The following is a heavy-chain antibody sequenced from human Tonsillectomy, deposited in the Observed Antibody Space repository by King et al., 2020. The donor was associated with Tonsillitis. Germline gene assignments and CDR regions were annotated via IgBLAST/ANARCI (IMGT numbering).Heavy chain of an antibody. J-gene: IGHJ4*02. V-gene: IGHV4-31*03. CDR2: IYYSGSS. CDR3: ARGGISFGTPLN. CDR1: GGSISSGGYY. Sequence: QLQESGPGLVKPSQTLSLTCTVSGGSISSGGYYWSWIRQHPGKGLEWIGYIYYSGSSYYNPSLKSRVTISVDTSKNQFSLKLSSVAAADTAVYYCARGGISFGTPLNWGQGTLVTVSS. D-gene: IGHD3-16*01.